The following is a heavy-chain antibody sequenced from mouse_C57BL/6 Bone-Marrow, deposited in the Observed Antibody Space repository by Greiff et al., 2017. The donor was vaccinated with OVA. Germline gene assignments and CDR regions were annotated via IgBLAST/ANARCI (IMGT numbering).Heavy chain of an antibody. CDR3: ARSRYGSSGNY. J-gene: IGHJ2*01. CDR2: IYPGDGDT. V-gene: IGHV1-82*01. D-gene: IGHD1-1*01. Sequence: VQVVESGPELVKPGASVKISCKASGYAFSSSWMNWVKQRPGKGLEWIGRIYPGDGDTNYNGKFKGKATLTADKSSSTAYMQLSSLTSEDSAVYFCARSRYGSSGNYWGQGTTLTVSS. CDR1: GYAFSSSW.